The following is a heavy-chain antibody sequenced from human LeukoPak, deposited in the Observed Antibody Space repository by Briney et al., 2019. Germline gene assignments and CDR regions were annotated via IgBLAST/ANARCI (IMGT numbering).Heavy chain of an antibody. D-gene: IGHD3-10*01. V-gene: IGHV1-69*01. J-gene: IGHJ6*03. CDR2: IIPIFGTA. Sequence: SVKVSCKASGGTFSSYAISWVRQAPGQGLEWMGGIIPIFGTANYAPKFQGRVTITADESTSTAYMELSSLRSEDTAVYYCARGGRGVYYYYYMDVWGKGTTVTVSS. CDR3: ARGGRGVYYYYYMDV. CDR1: GGTFSSYA.